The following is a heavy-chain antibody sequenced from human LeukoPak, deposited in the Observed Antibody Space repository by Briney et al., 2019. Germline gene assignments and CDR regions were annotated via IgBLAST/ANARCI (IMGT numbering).Heavy chain of an antibody. J-gene: IGHJ4*02. D-gene: IGHD5-12*01. CDR2: ISGSGGST. CDR1: GFSFRSYG. CDR3: AKARGYSGSFDY. Sequence: PGGSLRLSCAASGFSFRSYGMHWVRQAPGKGLEWVSAISGSGGSTYYADSVKGRFTISRDNSKNTLYLQMNSLRAEDTAVYYCAKARGYSGSFDYWGQGTLVTVSS. V-gene: IGHV3-23*01.